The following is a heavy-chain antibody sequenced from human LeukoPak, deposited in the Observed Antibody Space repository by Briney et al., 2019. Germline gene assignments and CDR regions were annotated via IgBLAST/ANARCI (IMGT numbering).Heavy chain of an antibody. CDR2: INPNSGGT. CDR1: GYTFTGYY. J-gene: IGHJ4*02. Sequence: GSVKVSCKASGYTFTGYYMHWVRQAPGQGLEWMGWINPNSGGTNYAQKFQGRVTMTRDTSISTAYMELSRLRSDDTAVYYCARTRILTGYYVLDYWGQGTLVTVSS. D-gene: IGHD3-9*01. CDR3: ARTRILTGYYVLDY. V-gene: IGHV1-2*02.